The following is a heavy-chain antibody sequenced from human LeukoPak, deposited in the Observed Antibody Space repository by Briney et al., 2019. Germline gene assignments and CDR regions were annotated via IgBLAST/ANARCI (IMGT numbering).Heavy chain of an antibody. Sequence: SETLSLTCTVSGGSISSGSYYWSWIRQPAGKGLEWIGRIYASGITNYHPSLKSRVAISVDTSKNQFSLRLSSVTAADTAVYYCASGADSSNYFLYYWGQGIPVTVSS. V-gene: IGHV4-61*02. CDR2: IYASGIT. CDR1: GGSISSGSYY. D-gene: IGHD3-22*01. J-gene: IGHJ4*02. CDR3: ASGADSSNYFLYY.